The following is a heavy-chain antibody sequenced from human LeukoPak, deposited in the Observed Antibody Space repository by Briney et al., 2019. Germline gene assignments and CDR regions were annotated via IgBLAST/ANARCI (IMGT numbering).Heavy chain of an antibody. Sequence: QPGGSLRLSCAASGFTFSSYGMPWVRQPPGKGLEWVSYISITSKTIKYADSVKGRFTISRDNAKNSLYLQMNSLRDEDTAVYYCARLVGSRSCSGGTCYSDYWGQGTLVTVSS. CDR1: GFTFSSYG. V-gene: IGHV3-48*02. CDR3: ARLVGSRSCSGGTCYSDY. CDR2: ISITSKTI. J-gene: IGHJ4*02. D-gene: IGHD2-15*01.